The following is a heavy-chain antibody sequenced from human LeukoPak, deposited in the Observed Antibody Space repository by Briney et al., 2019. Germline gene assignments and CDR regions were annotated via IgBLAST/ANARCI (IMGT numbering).Heavy chain of an antibody. J-gene: IGHJ4*02. CDR1: GYTFTSYG. V-gene: IGHV1-18*01. D-gene: IGHD2-2*01. Sequence: ASVKVSCKASGYTFTSYGISWVRQAPGQGLEWMGWISAYNGNTNYAQKLQGRVTMTTDPSTSTAYMELRSLRAEDTAVYYCAAPGVPAATYYFDYWGQGTLVTVSS. CDR2: ISAYNGNT. CDR3: AAPGVPAATYYFDY.